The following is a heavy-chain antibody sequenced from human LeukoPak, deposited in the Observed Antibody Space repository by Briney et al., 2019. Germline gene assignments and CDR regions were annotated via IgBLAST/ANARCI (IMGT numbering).Heavy chain of an antibody. V-gene: IGHV1-8*01. CDR2: MNPNSGNT. Sequence: ASVKVSCKASGYTFTSYDINWVRQATGQGLEWMGWMNPNSGNTGYAQKFQGRVTMTRNTSISTAYMELSSLRSEDTAVYYCARDHAAAGTYYYYGMDVWGQGTTVTVSS. D-gene: IGHD6-13*01. CDR3: ARDHAAAGTYYYYGMDV. CDR1: GYTFTSYD. J-gene: IGHJ6*02.